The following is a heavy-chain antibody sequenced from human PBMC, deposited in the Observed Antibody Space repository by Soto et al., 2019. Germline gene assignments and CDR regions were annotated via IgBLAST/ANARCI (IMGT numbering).Heavy chain of an antibody. Sequence: QLQLQESGPGLVKPSETLSLTCTVSGGSISSSSYYWGWIRQPPGKGLEWIGSIFYSGSTYYNPSLKSRVTISVDTSKDQFSLKLSSVTAADTAVYYCARHLTYCRAGSCYSDFPYYGMDVWGQGTTVTVSS. V-gene: IGHV4-39*01. CDR1: GGSISSSSYY. D-gene: IGHD2-15*01. J-gene: IGHJ6*02. CDR3: ARHLTYCRAGSCYSDFPYYGMDV. CDR2: IFYSGST.